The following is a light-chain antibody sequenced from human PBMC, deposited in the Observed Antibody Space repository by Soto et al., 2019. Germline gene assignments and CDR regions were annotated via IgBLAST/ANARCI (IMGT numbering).Light chain of an antibody. Sequence: QSALTQPRSVSGSPGQSVTISCTGTSSDVGGYKYVSWYQQHPGKAPKLMIYEVSNRPSGISNRFSGSKSGNTASLTLSGLQAEDEADYYCSSYTSSSTLVFGGGTKLTVL. V-gene: IGLV2-14*01. CDR3: SSYTSSSTLV. J-gene: IGLJ2*01. CDR1: SSDVGGYKY. CDR2: EVS.